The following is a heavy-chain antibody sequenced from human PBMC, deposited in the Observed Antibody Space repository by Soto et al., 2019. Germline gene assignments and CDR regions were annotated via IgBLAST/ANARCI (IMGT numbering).Heavy chain of an antibody. Sequence: SVKVSCKASGGTFSSYAISWVRQAPGQGLEWMGGIIPIFGTANYAQKFQGRVTITADKSTSTAYMELSSLRSEDTAVYYCATETYFDWLLYNYWGQGTLVTVSS. J-gene: IGHJ4*02. CDR1: GGTFSSYA. CDR3: ATETYFDWLLYNY. D-gene: IGHD3-9*01. V-gene: IGHV1-69*06. CDR2: IIPIFGTA.